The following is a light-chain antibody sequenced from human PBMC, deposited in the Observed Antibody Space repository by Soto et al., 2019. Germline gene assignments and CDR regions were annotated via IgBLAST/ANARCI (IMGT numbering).Light chain of an antibody. CDR1: QRVSTR. V-gene: IGKV3-11*01. CDR3: HQSSNWPYT. J-gene: IGKJ2*01. CDR2: SAS. Sequence: ETVVTQSPATLSLSPGERATLSCRASQRVSTRLEWYQQKPGQAPRLLINSASNRATGIPARFSGSGSGTDFTLTISSLEAEDFAVYYCHQSSNWPYTFGQGTKLEIK.